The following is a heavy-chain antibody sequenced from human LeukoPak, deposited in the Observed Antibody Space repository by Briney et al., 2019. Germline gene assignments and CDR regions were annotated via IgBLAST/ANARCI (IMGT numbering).Heavy chain of an antibody. CDR2: ISSSSSYI. V-gene: IGHV3-21*01. CDR3: ARDLYDSGGYSSPIDY. D-gene: IGHD3-22*01. Sequence: PGGSLRLSCAASGFTFSSYGMNWVRQAPGKGLEWVSSISSSSSYIYYADSVKGRFTISRDNAKNSLYLQMNSLRAEDTAVYYCARDLYDSGGYSSPIDYWGQGTLVTVSS. J-gene: IGHJ4*02. CDR1: GFTFSSYG.